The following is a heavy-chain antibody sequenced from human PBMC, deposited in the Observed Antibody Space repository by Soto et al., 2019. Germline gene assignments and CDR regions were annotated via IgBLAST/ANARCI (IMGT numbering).Heavy chain of an antibody. CDR1: GGTCSTYG. CDR2: IIPIFDTT. J-gene: IGHJ6*02. Sequence: QVQLVQSGAEVQKPGYSVKVSCKASGGTCSTYGINWVRQAPGQGLEWMGGIIPIFDTTHYAQKFQGKFTITADESTSTVYMELSSPRSEDTAVYYCARDEAAVATSGMDVWGQGTTVTVSS. CDR3: ARDEAAVATSGMDV. V-gene: IGHV1-69*01. D-gene: IGHD6-13*01.